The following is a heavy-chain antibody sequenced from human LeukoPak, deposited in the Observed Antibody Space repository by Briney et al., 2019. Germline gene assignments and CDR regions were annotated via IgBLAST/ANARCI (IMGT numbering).Heavy chain of an antibody. D-gene: IGHD3-16*01. V-gene: IGHV1-69*06. CDR1: GGTFSKYT. CDR3: ATVLGRYYDYVWGSWTTYNDAFDI. J-gene: IGHJ3*02. Sequence: GASVKVSCKASGGTFSKYTISWVRQRPGQGLEWMGGITPLFGTAIYAQKFQGRVTMTEDTSTDTAYMELSSLRSEDTAVYYCATVLGRYYDYVWGSWTTYNDAFDIWGQGTMVTVSS. CDR2: ITPLFGTA.